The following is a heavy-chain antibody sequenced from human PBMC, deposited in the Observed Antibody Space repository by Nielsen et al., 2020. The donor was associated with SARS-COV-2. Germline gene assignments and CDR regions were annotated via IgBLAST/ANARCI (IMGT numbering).Heavy chain of an antibody. Sequence: ASVKVSCKASGYTFTSYGISWVRQAPGQGLEWMGWISAYNGNTNYAQKLQGRVTMTTDTSTSTAYMELRSLRSDDTAVYYCAIRNVGYYYYGMDVWGQGTTVTFPS. CDR1: GYTFTSYG. D-gene: IGHD1-1*01. CDR2: ISAYNGNT. V-gene: IGHV1-18*01. CDR3: AIRNVGYYYYGMDV. J-gene: IGHJ6*02.